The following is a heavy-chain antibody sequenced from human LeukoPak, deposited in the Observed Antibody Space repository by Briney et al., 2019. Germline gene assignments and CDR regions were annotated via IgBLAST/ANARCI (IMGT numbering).Heavy chain of an antibody. CDR2: INPNSGGT. CDR1: GYTFTGYY. CDR3: ARGLWVVAVAGTAHVWFDP. Sequence: GASVKVSCKASGYTFTGYYMHWVRQAPGQGLEWMGWINPNSGGTNYAQKFQGRVTMTRDTSISTAYMELSRLRSDDTAVYYCARGLWVVAVAGTAHVWFDPWGQGTLVTVSS. J-gene: IGHJ5*02. V-gene: IGHV1-2*02. D-gene: IGHD6-19*01.